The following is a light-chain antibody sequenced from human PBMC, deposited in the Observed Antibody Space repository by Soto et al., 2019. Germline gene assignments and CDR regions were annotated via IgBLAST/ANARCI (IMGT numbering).Light chain of an antibody. CDR3: QQANSFPT. CDR2: AAS. CDR1: QSISTY. Sequence: DIQMTQSPSSLSASVGDRVTITCRASQSISTYLNWYQQKPGKAPKLLIYAASSLQSGVPSRFSGSGSGTDFTLTISSLQPEDFATYCCQQANSFPTFGQGTRLEIK. V-gene: IGKV1-39*01. J-gene: IGKJ5*01.